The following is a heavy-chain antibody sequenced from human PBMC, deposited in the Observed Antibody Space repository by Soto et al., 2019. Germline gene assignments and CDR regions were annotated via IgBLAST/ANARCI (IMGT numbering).Heavy chain of an antibody. CDR3: AKSWSGSHGAFDM. CDR1: GFIFSTYG. V-gene: IGHV3-30*18. D-gene: IGHD2-8*02. Sequence: ESGGGVVPPGRSLRLSCAASGFIFSTYGMHWVRQAPGKGLEWVAVISYDGSNQYYEDSVKGRFTISRDNSKNTLYLQMNSLRVEDTAVYYCAKSWSGSHGAFDMWGQGTMVTVSA. CDR2: ISYDGSNQ. J-gene: IGHJ3*02.